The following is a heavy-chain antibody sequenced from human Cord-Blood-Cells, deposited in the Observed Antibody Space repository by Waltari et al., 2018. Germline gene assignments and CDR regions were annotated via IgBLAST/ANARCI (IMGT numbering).Heavy chain of an antibody. J-gene: IGHJ5*02. CDR2: INHSGST. CDR1: GGSFSGYY. Sequence: QVQLQQWGAGLLKPSETLSLTCAVYGGSFSGYYWSWIRQPPGKGLEWIGEINHSGSTNYNPSRKSRVTRSVDTSKNQFSLKLSAVTAADTAVYYCARVDCSSTSCYKNWFDPWGQGTLVTVSS. CDR3: ARVDCSSTSCYKNWFDP. V-gene: IGHV4-34*01. D-gene: IGHD2-2*02.